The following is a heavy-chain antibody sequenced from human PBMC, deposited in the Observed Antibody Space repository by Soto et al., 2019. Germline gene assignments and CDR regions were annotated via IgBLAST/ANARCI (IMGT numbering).Heavy chain of an antibody. Sequence: QVRLQESGPGLVKPSETLSLPCLVSGDSVGNGPYYWSWIRQSPGEGLEWIAYIYYSGSTNVNPSLESRVNISIDMSKNQFFLELRSVTAADAAVYFCARVGSSCHSGGCYYYYGLGVWGQGTTVAISS. CDR2: IYYSGST. D-gene: IGHD1-26*01. V-gene: IGHV4-61*01. CDR3: ARVGSSCHSGGCYYYYGLGV. J-gene: IGHJ6*02. CDR1: GDSVGNGPYY.